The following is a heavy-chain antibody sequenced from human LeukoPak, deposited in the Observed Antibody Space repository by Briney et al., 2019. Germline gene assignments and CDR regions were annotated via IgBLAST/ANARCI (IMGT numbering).Heavy chain of an antibody. V-gene: IGHV4-39*01. D-gene: IGHD3-10*01. CDR1: GGSISSSDYY. Sequence: SETLSLTCTVSGGSISSSDYYRSWIRQPPGKELEWIASINYRGSTYYNPSLKSRVTISVDTSKNQFSLRLSSVTAADTAVYFCARYVVYGSGKYYFDYWARDPWSPSPQ. J-gene: IGHJ4*02. CDR2: INYRGST. CDR3: ARYVVYGSGKYYFDY.